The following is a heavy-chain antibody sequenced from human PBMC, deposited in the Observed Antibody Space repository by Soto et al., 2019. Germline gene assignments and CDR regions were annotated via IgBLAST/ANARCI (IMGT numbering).Heavy chain of an antibody. V-gene: IGHV4-59*01. D-gene: IGHD3-3*01. CDR1: GGSISSYY. CDR2: IYYSGST. Sequence: QVQLQESGPGLVKPSETLSLTCTVSGGSISSYYWSWIRQPPGKGLEWIGYIYYSGSTNYNPSLKSRVTISVDTSKNQFSLKLSSVTAADTAVYYCARSIFGVALFSYYYYMDIWGKGTTVTVSS. CDR3: ARSIFGVALFSYYYYMDI. J-gene: IGHJ6*03.